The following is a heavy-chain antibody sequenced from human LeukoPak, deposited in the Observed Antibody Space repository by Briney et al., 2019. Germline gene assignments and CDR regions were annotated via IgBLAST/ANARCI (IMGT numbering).Heavy chain of an antibody. Sequence: SQTLSLTCAVSGGSISSGGYSWSWIRQPPWKGLEWIGYIYHSGSTYYNPSLKSRVTISVDRSKNQFSLKLSSVTAADTAVYYCARAPYLTGNNWFDPWGQGTLVTVSS. CDR2: IYHSGST. CDR1: GGSISSGGYS. D-gene: IGHD3-9*01. CDR3: ARAPYLTGNNWFDP. V-gene: IGHV4-30-2*01. J-gene: IGHJ5*02.